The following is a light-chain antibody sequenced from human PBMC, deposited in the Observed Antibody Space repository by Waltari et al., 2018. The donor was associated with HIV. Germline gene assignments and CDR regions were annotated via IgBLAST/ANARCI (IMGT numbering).Light chain of an antibody. CDR3: QQYYFTPPHT. V-gene: IGKV4-1*01. J-gene: IGKJ2*01. Sequence: DIVMTQSQDSLAVSLGARATIHCRASQTILYSSNNKNYLAWYQQKPGQPPKLLISWASTRESGVPDRFSGSGSGTDFTLTISSLQPEDVAVYYCQQYYFTPPHTFGQGTKLEIK. CDR1: QTILYSSNNKNY. CDR2: WAS.